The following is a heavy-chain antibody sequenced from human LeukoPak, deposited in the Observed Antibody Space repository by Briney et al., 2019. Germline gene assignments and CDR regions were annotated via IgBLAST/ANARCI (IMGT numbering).Heavy chain of an antibody. CDR3: ARDVRYGAFFDY. CDR1: GFTFSSYA. V-gene: IGHV3-30-3*01. Sequence: PGGSLRLSCAASGFTFSSYAMHWVRQAPGKGLEWVAVISYDGSNKYYADSVKGRFTISRDNSKNTLYLQMNSLRAEDTAVYYCARDVRYGAFFDYWGQGALVTVSS. J-gene: IGHJ4*02. D-gene: IGHD4-17*01. CDR2: ISYDGSNK.